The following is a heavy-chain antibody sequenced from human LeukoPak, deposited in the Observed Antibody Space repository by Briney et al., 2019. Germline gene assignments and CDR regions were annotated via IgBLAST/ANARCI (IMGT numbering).Heavy chain of an antibody. CDR3: AKRRYLAVAVAGFDP. Sequence: GGALRLSCAASGFTFSSYAMSWVGQAPGKGVEGVSAISGSGCSSSYAASVKGRFTISRDNSKTPLYLQMTSLRAEATAVYSCAKRRYLAVAVAGFDPWGQGTLVTVSS. D-gene: IGHD6-19*01. V-gene: IGHV3-23*01. J-gene: IGHJ5*02. CDR2: ISGSGCSS. CDR1: GFTFSSYA.